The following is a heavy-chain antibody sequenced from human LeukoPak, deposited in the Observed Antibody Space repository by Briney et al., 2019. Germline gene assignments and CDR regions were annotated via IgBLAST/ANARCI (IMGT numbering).Heavy chain of an antibody. J-gene: IGHJ3*02. D-gene: IGHD1-14*01. Sequence: GGSLRLSCAASGFTVSSNYMSWVRQAPGKGLEWVSVIYSSGSTYYADSVKGRFTISRDNSKNTLYLQMNSLRAEDTAVYYCARDRRYKDAFDIWGQGTMVTVSS. CDR3: ARDRRYKDAFDI. V-gene: IGHV3-66*01. CDR2: IYSSGST. CDR1: GFTVSSNY.